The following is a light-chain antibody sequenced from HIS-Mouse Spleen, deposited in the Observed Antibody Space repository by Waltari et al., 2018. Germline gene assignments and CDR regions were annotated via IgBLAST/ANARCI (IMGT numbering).Light chain of an antibody. V-gene: IGLV3-10*01. Sequence: SYELTQPPSVSVSPGQTARFTCSGDALPKNYAYWYQQKSGQAPVLVIYEDSKRPSGIPERFSGSSSGTMATLTISGAKVEDEADYYGYSTDSSGNHRVFGGGTKLTVL. CDR2: EDS. CDR3: YSTDSSGNHRV. CDR1: ALPKNY. J-gene: IGLJ2*01.